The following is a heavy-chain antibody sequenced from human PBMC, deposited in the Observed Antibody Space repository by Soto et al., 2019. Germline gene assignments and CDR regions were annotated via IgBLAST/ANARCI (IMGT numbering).Heavy chain of an antibody. J-gene: IGHJ4*02. V-gene: IGHV2-5*02. D-gene: IGHD3-10*01. CDR2: IYWDDDK. CDR1: GFSLKTSGVG. Sequence: QISLKESGPTLVKPTQTLTLTCNFSGFSLKTSGVGVGWIRQPPGKALEWLALIYWDDDKRYSPSLKNRLTITKDTSKNQLVLTLTNMDPPDTATYYCAYRAANSGESYWGPGNLVTVSS. CDR3: AYRAANSGESY.